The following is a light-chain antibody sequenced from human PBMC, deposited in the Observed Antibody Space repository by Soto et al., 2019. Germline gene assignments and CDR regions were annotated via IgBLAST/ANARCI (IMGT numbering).Light chain of an antibody. Sequence: EIVLTQSPATQSLSPGERATLSCRACQSVSSFLAWYQQKPGQAPSLLIYDASKRATGIPDRFSGSGSGTDFTLTISSLEPEDVAVYYCQQRSNWPLNFGGGNQGDIK. CDR1: QSVSSF. J-gene: IGKJ4*01. CDR3: QQRSNWPLN. CDR2: DAS. V-gene: IGKV3-11*01.